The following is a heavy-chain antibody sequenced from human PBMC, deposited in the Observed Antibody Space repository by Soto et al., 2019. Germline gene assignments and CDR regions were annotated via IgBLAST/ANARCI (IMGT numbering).Heavy chain of an antibody. CDR1: GGTFSSYA. CDR2: IIPIFGTA. J-gene: IGHJ6*02. Sequence: GASVKVSCKASGGTFSSYAISWVRQAPGQGLEWMGGIIPIFGTANYAQKFQGRVTITADESTSTAYMELSSLRSEDTAVYYCARGSGYSYGFISYGMDVWGQGTTFTVSS. CDR3: ARGSGYSYGFISYGMDV. V-gene: IGHV1-69*13. D-gene: IGHD5-18*01.